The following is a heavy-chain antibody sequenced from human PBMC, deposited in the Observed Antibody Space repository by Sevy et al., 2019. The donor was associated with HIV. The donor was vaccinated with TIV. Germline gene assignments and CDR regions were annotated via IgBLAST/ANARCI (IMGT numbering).Heavy chain of an antibody. V-gene: IGHV3-7*03. CDR1: GFTFSNYW. CDR3: VRGNRGYVDY. D-gene: IGHD4-4*01. Sequence: GGSLRLSCAVSGFTFSNYWMSWVRQAPGKGLEWVANIKEDGSEKYYVDSVKGRFTISRDNAKNSLYLQMNSLRAEDTAVYYCVRGNRGYVDYWGQGTLVTVSS. J-gene: IGHJ4*02. CDR2: IKEDGSEK.